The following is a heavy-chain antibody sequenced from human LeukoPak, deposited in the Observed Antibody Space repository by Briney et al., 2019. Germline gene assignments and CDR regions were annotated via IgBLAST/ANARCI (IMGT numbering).Heavy chain of an antibody. J-gene: IGHJ4*02. V-gene: IGHV4-4*07. Sequence: SETLSLTCTVSGGSIRSYYWSWIRQPAGKGLEWIGRIYTSGSTNYNPSLKSRVTMSVDTSKNQFSLKLSSVTAADTAVYYCARETSSGWYPFDYWGQGTLVTVSS. CDR3: ARETSSGWYPFDY. D-gene: IGHD6-19*01. CDR1: GGSIRSYY. CDR2: IYTSGST.